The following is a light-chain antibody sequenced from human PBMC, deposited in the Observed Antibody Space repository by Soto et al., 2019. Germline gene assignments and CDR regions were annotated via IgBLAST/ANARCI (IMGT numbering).Light chain of an antibody. V-gene: IGLV4-69*01. CDR1: SGHSSYA. CDR2: LNNDGSH. J-gene: IGLJ2*01. CDR3: QTWGTGFQV. Sequence: QLVLTQSPSASASLGASVKLTCTLSSGHSSYAIAWHQKQPGKGPRYLMDLNNDGSHSKGDGIPDRFSGSSSGAERYLIISCLQSEDEADYYCQTWGTGFQVFGGGTQLTVL.